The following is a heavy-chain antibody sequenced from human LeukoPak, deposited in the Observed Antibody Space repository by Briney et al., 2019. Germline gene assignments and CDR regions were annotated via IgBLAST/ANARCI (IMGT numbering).Heavy chain of an antibody. Sequence: SETLSLICAVSGGSFSRYYWSWIRHPPEKGLEWIGEINHSGSPNYNPSLKSRVTLSVDTSKNQFSLKLSSVTAAHTAVHYCARDNHSSGYHPHYYYYYYMDVWGKRTTVTVSS. CDR1: GGSFSRYY. V-gene: IGHV4-34*01. CDR3: ARDNHSSGYHPHYYYYYYMDV. CDR2: INHSGSP. D-gene: IGHD3-22*01. J-gene: IGHJ6*03.